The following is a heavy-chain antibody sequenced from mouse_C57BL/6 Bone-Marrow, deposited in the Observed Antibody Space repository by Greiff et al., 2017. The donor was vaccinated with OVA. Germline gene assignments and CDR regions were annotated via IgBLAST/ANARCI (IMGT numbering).Heavy chain of an antibody. Sequence: QVQLQQSGAELVKPGASVKLSCKASGNTFTSYWMQWVKQRPGQGLEWIGEIDPSDSYTNYNQKFKGKATLTVDTSSSTAYMQLSSLTSEDSAVYYCARDTWWDRGFAYWGQGTLVTVSA. J-gene: IGHJ3*01. CDR2: IDPSDSYT. D-gene: IGHD1-1*02. CDR1: GNTFTSYW. V-gene: IGHV1-50*01. CDR3: ARDTWWDRGFAY.